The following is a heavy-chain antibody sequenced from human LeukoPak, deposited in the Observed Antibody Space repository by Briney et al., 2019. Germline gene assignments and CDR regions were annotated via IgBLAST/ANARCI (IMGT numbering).Heavy chain of an antibody. Sequence: SETLSLTCTVSGRSISSGDYYWRSVRQPPGKGLEWIGYIYYSGSTYYNPSLKSRLTISVDTSKNQFSLKLRSVTAADTAVYYCASYYYGSGSSNFDYWGQGTLVTVSS. D-gene: IGHD3-10*01. V-gene: IGHV4-30-4*01. CDR2: IYYSGST. CDR1: GRSISSGDYY. J-gene: IGHJ4*02. CDR3: ASYYYGSGSSNFDY.